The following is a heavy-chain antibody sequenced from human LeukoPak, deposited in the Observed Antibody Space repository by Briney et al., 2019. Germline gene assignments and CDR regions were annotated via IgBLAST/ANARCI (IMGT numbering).Heavy chain of an antibody. D-gene: IGHD1-26*01. CDR1: GGSISGYY. CDR3: ARRYSGSYLGTFDY. V-gene: IGHV4-59*08. CDR2: IYYSGNT. J-gene: IGHJ4*02. Sequence: SETLSLTCTVSGGSISGYYWSWIRQPPGKGLECIGYIYYSGNTNYNPSLKSRVTISVDTSKNQFSLKLSSVTAADTAVYYCARRYSGSYLGTFDYWGQGTLVTVSS.